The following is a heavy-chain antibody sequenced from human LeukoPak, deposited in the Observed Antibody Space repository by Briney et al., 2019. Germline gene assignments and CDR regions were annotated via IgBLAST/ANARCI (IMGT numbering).Heavy chain of an antibody. V-gene: IGHV3-48*01. Sequence: GGSLRLSCAASGFAFSSYNMNWVRQAPGKGLEWVSYISSGSDTIFYADSVKGRFTISRDNAKNSLYLQMNSLRAEDTAVYYCARDLEAYYGSGSYDTRPFDYWGQGTLVTVSS. J-gene: IGHJ4*02. D-gene: IGHD3-10*01. CDR2: ISSGSDTI. CDR1: GFAFSSYN. CDR3: ARDLEAYYGSGSYDTRPFDY.